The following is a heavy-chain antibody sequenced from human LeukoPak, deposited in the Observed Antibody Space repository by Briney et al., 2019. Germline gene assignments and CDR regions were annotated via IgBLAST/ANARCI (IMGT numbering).Heavy chain of an antibody. Sequence: AGGSLRLSCAASGFTFSSYSMNWVRQAPERGLEWVANIKQDGSEKYYVDSVKGRFTISRDNAKNSLYLQMNSLRAEDTAVYYCATYSSSNGREFQYWGQGTLVTVSS. V-gene: IGHV3-7*01. J-gene: IGHJ1*01. CDR2: IKQDGSEK. CDR1: GFTFSSYS. CDR3: ATYSSSNGREFQY. D-gene: IGHD2-2*01.